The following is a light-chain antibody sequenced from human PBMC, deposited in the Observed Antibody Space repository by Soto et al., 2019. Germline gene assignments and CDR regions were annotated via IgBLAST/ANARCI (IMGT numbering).Light chain of an antibody. V-gene: IGKV1-12*01. J-gene: IGKJ1*01. Sequence: IQLTQSPSSLSASVGDRVTITCRASQGIGVRLAWFQQKPGKAPQLLIQSAYSLQGGFQSRFSGSGSGTDFVLSINSLQPDDFATYYCLQVSTFPRTFGQGTKVDIK. CDR3: LQVSTFPRT. CDR1: QGIGVR. CDR2: SAY.